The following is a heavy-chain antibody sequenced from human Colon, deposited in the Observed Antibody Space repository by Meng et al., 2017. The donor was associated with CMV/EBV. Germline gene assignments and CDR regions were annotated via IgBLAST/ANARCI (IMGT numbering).Heavy chain of an antibody. CDR1: GFTVSSNY. J-gene: IGHJ4*02. CDR2: VYYSGSA. V-gene: IGHV4-59*02. Sequence: ESLKISCAASGFTVSSNYMSWVRQPPGKGLEWMGHVYYSGSATYSPSLRSRITISVDTSKNHISLNLRSVTAADTAMYFCARGIGHASNNSHDYWGQGTVVTVSS. D-gene: IGHD1-1*01. CDR3: ARGIGHASNNSHDY.